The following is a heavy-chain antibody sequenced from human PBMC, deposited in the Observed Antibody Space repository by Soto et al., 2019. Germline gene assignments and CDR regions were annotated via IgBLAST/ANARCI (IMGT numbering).Heavy chain of an antibody. J-gene: IGHJ5*02. CDR2: INPNSGDT. D-gene: IGHD6-13*01. CDR1: GYTFTAYY. CDR3: AKMATAGDFDP. Sequence: QVQLVQSGAEVKKPGASVKVSCKASGYTFTAYYIHWVRQAPGQGLEWMGWINPNSGDTNYAQKFQGRVTMTRDTSISTAYMELSRLRSDDTAMYYCAKMATAGDFDPWGQGTLVTVSS. V-gene: IGHV1-2*02.